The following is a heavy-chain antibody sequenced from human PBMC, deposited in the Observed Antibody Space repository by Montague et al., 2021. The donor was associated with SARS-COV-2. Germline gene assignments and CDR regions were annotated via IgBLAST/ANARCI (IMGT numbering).Heavy chain of an antibody. J-gene: IGHJ4*02. Sequence: SLRLSCAASGFTFGNYWMHWVRQAPGKGLVWVSRINSDGSTTSYADSXXGRFTISRDNAKNTLYLQMNSLRAEDTAVYYCVGSGWYWARYYFDYWGQGTLVTVSS. D-gene: IGHD6-19*01. V-gene: IGHV3-74*01. CDR1: GFTFGNYW. CDR3: VGSGWYWARYYFDY. CDR2: INSDGSTT.